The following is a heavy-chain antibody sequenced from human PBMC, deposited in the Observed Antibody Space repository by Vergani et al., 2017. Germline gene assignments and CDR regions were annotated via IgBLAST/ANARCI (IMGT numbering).Heavy chain of an antibody. J-gene: IGHJ6*03. Sequence: EVRLVESGGGLVKPGGSLRLSCAASGFTFSSYSMNWVRQAPGKGLEWVSSISSSSSYIYYADSVKGRFTISRDNAKNSLYLQMNSLRAEDTAVYYCARGAKSITIFGVVIYYYYMDVWGKGTTVTVSS. CDR2: ISSSSSYI. V-gene: IGHV3-21*01. CDR1: GFTFSSYS. D-gene: IGHD3-3*01. CDR3: ARGAKSITIFGVVIYYYYMDV.